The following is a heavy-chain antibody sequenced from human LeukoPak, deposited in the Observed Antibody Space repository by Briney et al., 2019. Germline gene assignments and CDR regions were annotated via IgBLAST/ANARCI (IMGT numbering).Heavy chain of an antibody. Sequence: GGSLRLSCAASGFTFSSYAMQWVRQAPGKGREWAAVISYDGRNKFYADSVKGRFTSSRDKSKNTLFLQMNSLRAEDTAVYYGARDRSQRAYSYGPDGEWGQGTLVTVSS. D-gene: IGHD5-18*01. CDR2: ISYDGRNK. J-gene: IGHJ4*02. CDR3: ARDRSQRAYSYGPDGE. CDR1: GFTFSSYA. V-gene: IGHV3-30*01.